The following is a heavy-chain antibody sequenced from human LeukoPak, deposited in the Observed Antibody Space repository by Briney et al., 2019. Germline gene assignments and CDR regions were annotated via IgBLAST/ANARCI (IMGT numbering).Heavy chain of an antibody. CDR1: GFTFSSYG. J-gene: IGHJ3*02. V-gene: IGHV3-33*06. CDR2: IWYDGSNK. Sequence: PGGSLRLSCAASGFTFSSYGMHWVRQAPGKGLEWVAVIWYDGSNKYYADSVKGRFTISRDNSKNTLYLQMNSLRAEDTAVYYCAKDWDGRYYGSDAFDIWGQGTMVTVSS. CDR3: AKDWDGRYYGSDAFDI. D-gene: IGHD3-10*01.